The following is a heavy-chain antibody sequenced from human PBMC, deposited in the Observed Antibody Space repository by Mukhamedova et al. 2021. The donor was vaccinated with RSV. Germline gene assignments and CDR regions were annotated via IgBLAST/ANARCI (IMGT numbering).Heavy chain of an antibody. V-gene: IGHV3-33*01. D-gene: IGHD1-7*01. J-gene: IGHJ6*02. Sequence: KGLEWVAVIWYDGSNKYYADSVKGRFTISRDNSKNTLYLQMNSLRAEDTAVYYCAREYAELNYYYYGMDVCGQGTTVTVSS. CDR2: IWYDGSNK. CDR3: AREYAELNYYYYGMDV.